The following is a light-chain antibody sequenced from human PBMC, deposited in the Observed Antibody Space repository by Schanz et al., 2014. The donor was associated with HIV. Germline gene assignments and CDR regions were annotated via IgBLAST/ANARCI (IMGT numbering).Light chain of an antibody. Sequence: EIVMTQSPGTLSVSPGERATLSCRASQTVSNDLAWYQQKPGQAPRLLIYRSSTRATGIPARFSGSGSGTEFTLTISSLQPEDFATYYCQQYDTYPYTFGQGTTLDLK. CDR1: QTVSND. CDR2: RSS. V-gene: IGKV3-15*01. J-gene: IGKJ2*01. CDR3: QQYDTYPYT.